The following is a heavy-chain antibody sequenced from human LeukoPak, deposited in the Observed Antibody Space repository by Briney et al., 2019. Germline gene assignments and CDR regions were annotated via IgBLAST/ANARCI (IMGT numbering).Heavy chain of an antibody. J-gene: IGHJ5*02. Sequence: SVKVSCKASGGTFSSYAISWVRQAPGQGLEWMGRIIPILGIANYAQKFQGRVTITADKSTSTAYMELSSLRSEDTAVYYCARDSRTLYDILTGYYKGWFDPWGQGTLVTVSS. V-gene: IGHV1-69*04. CDR1: GGTFSSYA. CDR3: ARDSRTLYDILTGYYKGWFDP. CDR2: IIPILGIA. D-gene: IGHD3-9*01.